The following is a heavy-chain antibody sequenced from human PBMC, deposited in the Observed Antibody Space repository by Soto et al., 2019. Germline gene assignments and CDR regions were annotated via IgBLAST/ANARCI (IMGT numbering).Heavy chain of an antibody. D-gene: IGHD2-2*01. J-gene: IGHJ4*02. CDR2: ISGYTGDT. V-gene: IGHV1-18*01. CDR3: ARTRLDCRIPSCYAD. CDR1: GYTFASYG. Sequence: ASVKVSCKASGYTFASYGISWVRQAPGQGLEWVAWISGYTGDTHYAQKVQDRVSLTTDTSTNTVYMELRSLGSDDTAIYYCARTRLDCRIPSCYADWGQGTLVPVSS.